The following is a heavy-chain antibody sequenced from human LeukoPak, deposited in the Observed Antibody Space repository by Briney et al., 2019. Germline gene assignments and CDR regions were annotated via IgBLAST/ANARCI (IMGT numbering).Heavy chain of an antibody. CDR3: ARDPGQWLVQGRWDY. CDR1: GFTFSSYS. V-gene: IGHV3-48*04. J-gene: IGHJ4*02. CDR2: ISSSSSTI. D-gene: IGHD6-19*01. Sequence: GGSLRLSCAASGFTFSSYSMNWVRQAPGKGLEWVSYISSSSSTIYYADSVKGRFTISRDNAKNSLYLQMNSLRAEDTAVYYCARDPGQWLVQGRWDYWGQGTLVTVSS.